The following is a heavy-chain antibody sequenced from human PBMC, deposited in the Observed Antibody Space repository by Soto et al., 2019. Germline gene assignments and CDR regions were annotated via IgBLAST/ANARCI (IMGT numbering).Heavy chain of an antibody. J-gene: IGHJ2*01. V-gene: IGHV4-39*01. D-gene: IGHD6-19*01. Sequence: QLQLQESGPGLVKPSETLSLTCTVSGGSISSSSYYWGWIRQPPGKGLEWIGSIYYSGSTYYNPSLKSRVTISVDTSKNQFSLKLSSVTAADTAVYYCARHIERYSSPDWYFDLWGRGTLVTVSS. CDR2: IYYSGST. CDR3: ARHIERYSSPDWYFDL. CDR1: GGSISSSSYY.